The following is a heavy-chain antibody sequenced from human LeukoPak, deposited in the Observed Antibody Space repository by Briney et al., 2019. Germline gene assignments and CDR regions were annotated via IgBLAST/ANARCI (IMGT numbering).Heavy chain of an antibody. Sequence: GGSLRLSCAASGFTFSSYSMNWVRQAPGKGLEWVSYISSSGGTISYADSVKGRFTISRDNAKNSLYLQMNSLRAEDTAVYYCARVPTHYGMDVWGQGTTVTVSS. CDR1: GFTFSSYS. CDR3: ARVPTHYGMDV. D-gene: IGHD2-15*01. V-gene: IGHV3-48*01. J-gene: IGHJ6*02. CDR2: ISSSGGTI.